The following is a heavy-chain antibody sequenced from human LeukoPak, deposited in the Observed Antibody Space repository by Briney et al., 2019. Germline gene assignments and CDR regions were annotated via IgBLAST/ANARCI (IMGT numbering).Heavy chain of an antibody. J-gene: IGHJ4*02. CDR3: TRTSGSGD. V-gene: IGHV3-49*04. CDR1: VFILGDYP. Sequence: GGALRDSLTATVFILGDYPMNSVRQAPSKERDGVGFIRIKAYGGSTEYAVSVKGRFTISRDDSKSIAYLQMNSLKTEDTAVYYCTRTSGSGDWGQGTLVTVSS. D-gene: IGHD3-10*01. CDR2: IRIKAYGGST.